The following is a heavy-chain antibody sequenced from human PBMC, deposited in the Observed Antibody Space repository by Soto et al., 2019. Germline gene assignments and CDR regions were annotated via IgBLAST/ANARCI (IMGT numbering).Heavy chain of an antibody. D-gene: IGHD6-19*01. V-gene: IGHV1-2*04. Sequence: ASVKVSCKASGYTFTGYYMHWVRQAPGQGLEWMGWINPNSGGTNYAQKFQGWVTMTRDTSISTAYMELSRLRSDDTAVYYCARWGGHSSGWYGPENWFDPWGQGTLVTVSS. CDR2: INPNSGGT. J-gene: IGHJ5*02. CDR3: ARWGGHSSGWYGPENWFDP. CDR1: GYTFTGYY.